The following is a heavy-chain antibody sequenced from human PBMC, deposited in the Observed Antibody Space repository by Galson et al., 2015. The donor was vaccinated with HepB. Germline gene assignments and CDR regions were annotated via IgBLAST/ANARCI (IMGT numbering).Heavy chain of an antibody. V-gene: IGHV3-66*01. D-gene: IGHD2-2*01. Sequence: SLRLSCAASGFTVSSNYMSWVRQAPGKGLEWVSVIYSGGSTYYADSVKGRFTISRDNSKNTLYLQMNSLRAEDTAVYYCARDRNAMTPPGDGSGDAFDIWGQGTMVTVSS. CDR2: IYSGGST. J-gene: IGHJ3*02. CDR1: GFTVSSNY. CDR3: ARDRNAMTPPGDGSGDAFDI.